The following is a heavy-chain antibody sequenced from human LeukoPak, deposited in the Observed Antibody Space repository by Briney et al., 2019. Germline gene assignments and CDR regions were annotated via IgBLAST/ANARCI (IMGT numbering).Heavy chain of an antibody. CDR2: INPNSGGT. V-gene: IGHV1-2*02. CDR3: ARRGDLYESLYYFDY. CDR1: GYTFTGYY. J-gene: IGHJ4*02. D-gene: IGHD2-21*01. Sequence: ASVKVSCKASGYTFTGYYMHWVRQAPGQGLEWMGWINPNSGGTNYAQKFQGRVTMTRDTSISTAYMELSRLRSEDTAVCYCARRGDLYESLYYFDYWGQGTLVTVSS.